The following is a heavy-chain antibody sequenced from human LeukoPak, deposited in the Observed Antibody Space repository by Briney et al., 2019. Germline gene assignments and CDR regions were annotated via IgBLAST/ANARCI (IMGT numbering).Heavy chain of an antibody. V-gene: IGHV3-30*03. CDR1: GFTFSGYG. CDR2: ISYDGSTT. CDR3: ARDQDYSDRSGYYYVFYY. Sequence: GGSLRLSCAASGFTFSGYGMHWVRQAPGKGLEWVAIISYDGSTTYYADSVKGRFTISRDNSKNTLFLQMNSLRAEDTAVYYCARDQDYSDRSGYYYVFYYWGQGTLVTVSS. J-gene: IGHJ4*02. D-gene: IGHD3-22*01.